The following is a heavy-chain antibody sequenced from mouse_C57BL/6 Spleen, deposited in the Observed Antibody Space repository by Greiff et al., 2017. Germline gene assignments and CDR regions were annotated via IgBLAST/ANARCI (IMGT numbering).Heavy chain of an antibody. CDR3: ARGDGSSYPYWYFDV. CDR1: GYTFTSYW. V-gene: IGHV1-61*01. CDR2: IYPSDSET. D-gene: IGHD1-1*01. Sequence: QVQLQQPGAELVRPGSSVKLSCKASGYTFTSYWMDWVKQRPGQGLEWIGNIYPSDSETHYNQKFKDQATLTVDQSSSTADMQLSRLTSEDSAVYYCARGDGSSYPYWYFDVWGTGTTVTVSS. J-gene: IGHJ1*03.